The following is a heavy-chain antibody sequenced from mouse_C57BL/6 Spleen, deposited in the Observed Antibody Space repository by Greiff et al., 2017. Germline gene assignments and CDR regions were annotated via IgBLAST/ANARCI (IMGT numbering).Heavy chain of an antibody. J-gene: IGHJ1*03. D-gene: IGHD1-1*01. CDR3: ARYINTVVPYGYFDV. Sequence: VHVQQSGPELVKPGASVKISCTASGYSFTDSNMNWVKQSHGKSLEWIGVINPNYGTTSYTPKFKGKATLTVDQSSSTAYMQLNSLTSEDSAVYYGARYINTVVPYGYFDVWGTGTTVTVSS. CDR1: GYSFTDSN. V-gene: IGHV1-39*01. CDR2: INPNYGTT.